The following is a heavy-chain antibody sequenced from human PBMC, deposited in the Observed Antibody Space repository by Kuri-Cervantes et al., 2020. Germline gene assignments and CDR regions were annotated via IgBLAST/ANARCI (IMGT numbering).Heavy chain of an antibody. CDR3: ARGYYYDSSGYAYYYYGMDV. J-gene: IGHJ6*02. CDR1: GFTFSSYA. D-gene: IGHD3-22*01. Sequence: GESLKISCAASGFTFSSYAMHWVRQAPGKGLEWVAVISYDGSNKYYADSVKGRFTISRDNSKNTLYLQMNSLRAEDTAVYYCARGYYYDSSGYAYYYYGMDVWGQGTTAPSP. CDR2: ISYDGSNK. V-gene: IGHV3-30-3*01.